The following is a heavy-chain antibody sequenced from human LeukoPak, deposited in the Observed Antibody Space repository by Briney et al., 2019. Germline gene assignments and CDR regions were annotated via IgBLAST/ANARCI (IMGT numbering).Heavy chain of an antibody. V-gene: IGHV1-69*13. Sequence: SVKVSCKASGGTFSSYAIRWVRQAPGQGLEWMGGIIPIFGTANYAQKFQGRVTITADESTSTAYMELSSLRSEDTAVYYCARGVDSMVRGVIITEMDYYYYYYMDVWGKGTTVTISS. J-gene: IGHJ6*03. CDR1: GGTFSSYA. CDR3: ARGVDSMVRGVIITEMDYYYYYYMDV. D-gene: IGHD3-10*01. CDR2: IIPIFGTA.